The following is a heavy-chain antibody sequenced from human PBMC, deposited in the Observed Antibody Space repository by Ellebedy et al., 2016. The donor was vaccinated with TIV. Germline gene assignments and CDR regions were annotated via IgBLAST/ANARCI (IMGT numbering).Heavy chain of an antibody. CDR2: TSSSSSYT. V-gene: IGHV3-11*05. J-gene: IGHJ3*02. CDR3: ARDDPYGTFDI. D-gene: IGHD4-17*01. CDR1: GFTFSDYY. Sequence: GGSLRLXXAASGFTFSDYYMSWIRQAPGKGLEWVSYTSSSSSYTNYADSVKGRFTISRDNAKNSLYLQMNSLRAEDTAVYYCARDDPYGTFDIWGQGTMVTVSS.